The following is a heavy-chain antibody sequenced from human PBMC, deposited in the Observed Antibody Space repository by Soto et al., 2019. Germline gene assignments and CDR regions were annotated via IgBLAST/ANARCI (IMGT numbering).Heavy chain of an antibody. J-gene: IGHJ5*02. Sequence: SQTLRLTWTVAGGSIINGGYYWSWIRQHPGKGLEWIGYIYYSGSTYYNPSLKSRVTISVDTSKNQFSLKLSSVTAADTAVYYCARSIDPWGQGTLVTVSS. CDR2: IYYSGST. V-gene: IGHV4-31*02. CDR1: GGSIINGGYY. CDR3: ARSIDP.